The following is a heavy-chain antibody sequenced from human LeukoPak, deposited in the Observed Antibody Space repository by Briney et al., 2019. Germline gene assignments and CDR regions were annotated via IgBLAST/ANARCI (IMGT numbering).Heavy chain of an antibody. Sequence: ASVKVSCKASGGTFSSYAISWVRQAPGQGLEWMGGIIPIFGTANYAQKFQGRVTITADESTSTAYMELSSLRSEDTAVYYCARSTIFGVVPNYFDYWGQGTLVTVSS. V-gene: IGHV1-69*13. CDR1: GGTFSSYA. D-gene: IGHD3-3*01. CDR3: ARSTIFGVVPNYFDY. CDR2: IIPIFGTA. J-gene: IGHJ4*02.